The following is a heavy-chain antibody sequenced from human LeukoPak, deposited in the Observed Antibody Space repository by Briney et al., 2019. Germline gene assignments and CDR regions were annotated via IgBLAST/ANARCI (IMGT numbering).Heavy chain of an antibody. CDR1: GGSISSSYYY. D-gene: IGHD3-16*02. V-gene: IGHV4-39*01. J-gene: IGHJ4*02. CDR3: ARGRGMITFGGVIVTGYFDY. Sequence: PSETLSLTCTVSGGSISSSYYYWGWIRQPPGKGLEWIGSIYNSGSTHYNPSLKSRVTISVDTSKNQFSLKLSSVTAADTAVYYCARGRGMITFGGVIVTGYFDYWGQGTLVTVSS. CDR2: IYNSGST.